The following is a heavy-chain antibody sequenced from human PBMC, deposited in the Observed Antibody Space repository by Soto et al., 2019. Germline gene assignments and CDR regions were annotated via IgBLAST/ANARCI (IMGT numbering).Heavy chain of an antibody. D-gene: IGHD3-9*01. CDR2: IIPILGIA. CDR1: GGTFSSYT. Sequence: ASVKVSCKASGGTFSSYTISWVRQAPGQGLEWMGRIIPILGIANYAQKFQGRVTITADKSTSTAYMELSSLRSEDTAVYYCARGEGGYYDILTGYYSTLGYWGQGTLVTVSS. V-gene: IGHV1-69*02. CDR3: ARGEGGYYDILTGYYSTLGY. J-gene: IGHJ4*02.